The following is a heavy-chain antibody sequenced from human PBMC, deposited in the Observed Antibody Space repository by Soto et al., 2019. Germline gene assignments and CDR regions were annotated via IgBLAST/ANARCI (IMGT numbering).Heavy chain of an antibody. D-gene: IGHD1-7*01. Sequence: GASVKVSCKASGGTFSSYAISWVRQAPGQGLDCMGGIIPIFGTANYAQKFQGRVTITADESTSTAYMELSSLRSEDTAVYYCARELELIYYYYGMDVWGQGTTVTV. CDR2: IIPIFGTA. CDR1: GGTFSSYA. CDR3: ARELELIYYYYGMDV. V-gene: IGHV1-69*13. J-gene: IGHJ6*02.